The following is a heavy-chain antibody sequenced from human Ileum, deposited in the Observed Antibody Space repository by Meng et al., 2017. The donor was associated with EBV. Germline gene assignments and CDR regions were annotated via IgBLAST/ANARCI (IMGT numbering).Heavy chain of an antibody. CDR1: GYTFTNYG. Sequence: QVQRWRAGAEGKKPGASVKVSCKASGYTFTNYGISWVRQAPGQGLEWMGWISAYNGNTVYAQELQGRVPMTTDTSTSTAYMELRSLRSDDTAVYYCARAGNGGSYYFTYWGQGTLVTVSS. D-gene: IGHD1-26*01. V-gene: IGHV1-18*01. CDR2: ISAYNGNT. J-gene: IGHJ4*02. CDR3: ARAGNGGSYYFTY.